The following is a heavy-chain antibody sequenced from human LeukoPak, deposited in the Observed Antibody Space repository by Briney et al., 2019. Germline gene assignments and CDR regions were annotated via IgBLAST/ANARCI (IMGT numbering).Heavy chain of an antibody. J-gene: IGHJ5*02. V-gene: IGHV4-61*02. CDR2: IYTSGST. CDR1: GGSISSGSYY. Sequence: SETLSLTCTVSGGSISSGSYYWRWIRQPAGKGLEWIGRIYTSGSTNYNPSLKSRVTISVDTSKNQFSLKLSSVTAADTAVYYCARGYDFWSGEVRTLNTPTPKNWFDPWGQGTLVTVSS. D-gene: IGHD3-3*01. CDR3: ARGYDFWSGEVRTLNTPTPKNWFDP.